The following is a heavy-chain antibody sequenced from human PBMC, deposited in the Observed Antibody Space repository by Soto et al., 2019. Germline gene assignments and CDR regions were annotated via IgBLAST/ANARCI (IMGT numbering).Heavy chain of an antibody. D-gene: IGHD6-19*01. CDR3: ARSIQADIGVAGPKDTFFDP. CDR2: SIPILEVA. V-gene: IGHV1-69*02. J-gene: IGHJ5*02. Sequence: QVQLVQSGAEVKRPGSSVKVSCQTSGGTFRTYTINWVRQAPGQGLEWMGRSIPILEVANSAQKFPGRVTITADKSTRTAHMEVRSLRSEDTAVYCCARSIQADIGVAGPKDTFFDPWGPGTLVTVSS. CDR1: GGTFRTYT.